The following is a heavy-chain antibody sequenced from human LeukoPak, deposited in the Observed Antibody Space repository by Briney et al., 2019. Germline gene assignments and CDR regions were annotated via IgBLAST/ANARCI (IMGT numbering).Heavy chain of an antibody. CDR3: ARGRWMATNQGYYLDD. V-gene: IGHV1-3*03. Sequence: GASVKVSCKTSAYSFTPYAIHWVRQAPGQRLEWMGWINAGNGRTKYSQQFQGRLAITRDTSANTVYMDLSSLTSEDMAVYYCARGRWMATNQGYYLDDWGQGALVTVSS. J-gene: IGHJ4*02. CDR2: INAGNGRT. D-gene: IGHD5-12*01. CDR1: AYSFTPYA.